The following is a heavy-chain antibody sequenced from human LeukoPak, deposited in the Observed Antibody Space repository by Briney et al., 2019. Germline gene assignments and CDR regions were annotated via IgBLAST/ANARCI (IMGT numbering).Heavy chain of an antibody. J-gene: IGHJ4*02. CDR1: GFTCSSYW. Sequence: PGGSLRLSCAASGFTCSSYWMSWVRQAPGKGLEWVAIINQDGSEKYYVDSVKGRFTISRDNAKNSLYLQMNSPSAEDTAVYYCALRRNFCFDYWGQGTLVTVSS. D-gene: IGHD3-3*01. CDR3: ALRRNFCFDY. V-gene: IGHV3-7*01. CDR2: INQDGSEK.